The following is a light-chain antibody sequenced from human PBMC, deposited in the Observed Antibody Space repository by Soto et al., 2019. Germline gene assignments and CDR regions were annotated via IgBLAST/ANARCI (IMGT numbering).Light chain of an antibody. CDR2: GAS. CDR1: QSVGTS. V-gene: IGKV3-20*01. Sequence: EIVLTQSPGTRSLSQRERATLSCRASQSVGTSLAWYQQKPGQAPRLLIYGASSRATGIPDKFSGSGSGTDFTLTIDGLEPGDFAVDYCKQYGYSPITFDQGRPPVIK. J-gene: IGKJ5*01. CDR3: KQYGYSPIT.